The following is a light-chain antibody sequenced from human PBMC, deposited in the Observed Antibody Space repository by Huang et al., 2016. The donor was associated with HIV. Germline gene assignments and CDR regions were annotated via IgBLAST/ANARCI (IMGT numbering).Light chain of an antibody. CDR3: QQYGSSPWT. J-gene: IGKJ1*01. Sequence: EIVLTQSPGTLSLSPGERATLSCRASQTVSSSYLAWYQQKPGQAPRLLIYGASRRATGIPDRFSGSGYGTDFTLTISRLEPEDFAVYYCQQYGSSPWTFGQGTKVEIK. V-gene: IGKV3-20*01. CDR1: QTVSSSY. CDR2: GAS.